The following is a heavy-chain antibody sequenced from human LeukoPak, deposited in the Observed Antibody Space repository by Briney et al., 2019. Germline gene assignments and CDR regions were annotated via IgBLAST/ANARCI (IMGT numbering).Heavy chain of an antibody. J-gene: IGHJ6*03. CDR3: ARGGAVAATDRRLLSYYYYMDV. V-gene: IGHV4-59*01. CDR2: IYYSGST. Sequence: SETLSLTCTVSGGSIRSYYWSWIRQPPGKGLEWIAYIYYSGSTNYNPSLKSRVIISVDTSKNQFTLKLSSVTAADTAVYYCARGGAVAATDRRLLSYYYYMDVWGKGTTVTVSS. D-gene: IGHD6-19*01. CDR1: GGSIRSYY.